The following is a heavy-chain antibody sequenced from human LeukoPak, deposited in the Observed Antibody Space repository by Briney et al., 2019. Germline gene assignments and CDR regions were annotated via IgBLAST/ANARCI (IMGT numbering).Heavy chain of an antibody. V-gene: IGHV6-1*01. CDR3: AREKVVRGGNWFDP. J-gene: IGHJ5*02. D-gene: IGHD3-10*01. Sequence: SRTLSLTCAISGDSVSSNGAAWNWIRQSPSRGLEWLGRTYYKSKWYNDYAVSVKSRITISPDTSKNQFSLQLNSVTPEDTAVYYCAREKVVRGGNWFDPWGQGTLVTVSS. CDR2: TYYKSKWYN. CDR1: GDSVSSNGAA.